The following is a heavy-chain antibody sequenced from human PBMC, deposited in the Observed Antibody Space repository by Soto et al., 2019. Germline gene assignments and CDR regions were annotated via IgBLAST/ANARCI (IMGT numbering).Heavy chain of an antibody. CDR2: GLRPDYT. CDR3: VAGPDRAKSAY. V-gene: IGHV4-59*03. Sequence: SETLSLTCTVSGGSINDYYWSWTRQPPGKGLEWIAYGLRPDYTGYNPSLRNRVTITSDTSKNQFSLRLISVTAADTAVYYCVAGPDRAKSAYWGQGTLVTVSS. J-gene: IGHJ4*01. CDR1: GGSINDYY.